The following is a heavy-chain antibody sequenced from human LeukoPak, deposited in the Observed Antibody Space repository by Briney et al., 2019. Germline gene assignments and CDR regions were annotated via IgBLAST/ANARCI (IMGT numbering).Heavy chain of an antibody. D-gene: IGHD2-2*01. CDR2: ISYDGSNK. Sequence: PGRSLRLSCAASGFTFSSYAMHWVRQAPGKGLEWVAVISYDGSNKYYADSVKGRFTISRDNSKNTLYLQMNSLRAEDTAVYYCARARPPYCSSTSCYRWFDPWGQGTLVTVLS. CDR3: ARARPPYCSSTSCYRWFDP. V-gene: IGHV3-30*04. J-gene: IGHJ5*02. CDR1: GFTFSSYA.